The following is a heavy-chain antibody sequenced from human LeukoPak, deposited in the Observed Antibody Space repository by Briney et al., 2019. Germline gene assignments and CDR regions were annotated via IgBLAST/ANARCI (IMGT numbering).Heavy chain of an antibody. Sequence: SETLSLTCTVSGGSISSSSYYWGGIRQPPGKGLEWIGSIYYSGSTYYNPSLESRVTISVDTSKNQFSLKLSSVTAADTAVYYCAGVNHLWYPDYWGQGTLVTVSS. CDR3: AGVNHLWYPDY. CDR1: GGSISSSSYY. V-gene: IGHV4-39*07. CDR2: IYYSGST. D-gene: IGHD2-15*01. J-gene: IGHJ4*02.